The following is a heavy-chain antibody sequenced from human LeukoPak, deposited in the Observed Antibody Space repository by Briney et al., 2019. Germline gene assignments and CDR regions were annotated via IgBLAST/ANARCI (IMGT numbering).Heavy chain of an antibody. Sequence: ASVKVSCKAGGYTFTGYYMHWVRQAPGQGLEWMGRINPNSGDTNYAQNFQGRVTMTRDTSISTAYMELSSLRSDDTAVYYCARDQYCSGGSCYPYFNYWGQGTLVTVSS. CDR3: ARDQYCSGGSCYPYFNY. CDR2: INPNSGDT. J-gene: IGHJ4*02. V-gene: IGHV1-2*06. CDR1: GYTFTGYY. D-gene: IGHD2-15*01.